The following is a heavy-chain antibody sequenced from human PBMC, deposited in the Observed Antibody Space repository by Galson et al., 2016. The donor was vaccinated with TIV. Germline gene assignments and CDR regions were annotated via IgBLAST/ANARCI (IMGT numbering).Heavy chain of an antibody. D-gene: IGHD2-21*01. CDR3: TRERRFCGNNCYLSYYYGMDV. J-gene: IGHJ6*02. CDR1: ALTVSDNY. CDR2: MSSGGSL. V-gene: IGHV3-66*02. Sequence: SLRLSCAASALTVSDNYMTWVRQAPGKGLEWVASMSSGGSLNYADFVRGQFTVSRDNSKNTLYLQMNRLRTDDTAIYYCTRERRFCGNNCYLSYYYGMDVWGQGTTVTVSS.